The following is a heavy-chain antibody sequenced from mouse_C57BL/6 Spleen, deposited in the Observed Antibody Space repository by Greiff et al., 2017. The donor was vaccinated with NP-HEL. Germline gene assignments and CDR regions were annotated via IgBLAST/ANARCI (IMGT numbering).Heavy chain of an antibody. CDR2: IYPGDGDT. Sequence: LVESGAELVKPGASVKISCKASGYAFSSYWMNWVKQRPGKGLEWIGQIYPGDGDTNYNGKFKGKATLTADKSSSTAYMQLSSLTSEDSAVYFWARRGNYYGSSYEALFDYWGQGTTLTVSS. D-gene: IGHD1-1*01. CDR1: GYAFSSYW. V-gene: IGHV1-80*01. J-gene: IGHJ2*01. CDR3: ARRGNYYGSSYEALFDY.